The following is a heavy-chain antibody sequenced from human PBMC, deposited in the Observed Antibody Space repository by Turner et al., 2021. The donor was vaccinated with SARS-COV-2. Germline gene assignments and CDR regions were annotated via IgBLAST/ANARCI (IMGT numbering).Heavy chain of an antibody. Sequence: HVQLVQSVAEVMKPGASVQVSCKASRSTFTVYYIHWLRQAPGQGLEWMGWINPNSGATNYAQNFQGRVNMTRDKSTSTDYMELSRMRSDDTDVYYCERGGLYEYDSSAYYGDAFDIWGQGTMVTVSS. CDR1: RSTFTVYY. V-gene: IGHV1-2*02. D-gene: IGHD3-22*01. CDR2: INPNSGAT. J-gene: IGHJ3*02. CDR3: ERGGLYEYDSSAYYGDAFDI.